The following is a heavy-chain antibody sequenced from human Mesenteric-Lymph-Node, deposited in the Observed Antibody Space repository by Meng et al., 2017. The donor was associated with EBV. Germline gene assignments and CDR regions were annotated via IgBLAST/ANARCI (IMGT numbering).Heavy chain of an antibody. V-gene: IGHV1-18*01. D-gene: IGHD3-16*01. CDR3: ARDGGAGGDKGY. Sequence: QVQLVQSVAEVKKPGASVKVSCKASGYTFTTYGLSWVRQAPGQGLEWMGWISGYNGNTNYAQRFQGRVTMTTDTSTSTAYMELRSLRSDDTAVYYCARDGGAGGDKGYWGQGTLVTVSS. CDR2: ISGYNGNT. CDR1: GYTFTTYG. J-gene: IGHJ4*02.